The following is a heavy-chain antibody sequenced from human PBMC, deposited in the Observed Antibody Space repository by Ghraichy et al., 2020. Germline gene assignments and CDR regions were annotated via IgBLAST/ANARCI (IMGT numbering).Heavy chain of an antibody. CDR2: INAGNGNT. Sequence: ASVKVSCKASGYTFTSYAMHWVRQAPGQRLEWMGWINAGNGNTKYSQKFQGRVTITRDTSASTAYMELSSLRSEDTAVYYCARGGLSTAAAGGDYWGQGTLVTVSS. J-gene: IGHJ4*02. V-gene: IGHV1-3*01. D-gene: IGHD6-13*01. CDR3: ARGGLSTAAAGGDY. CDR1: GYTFTSYA.